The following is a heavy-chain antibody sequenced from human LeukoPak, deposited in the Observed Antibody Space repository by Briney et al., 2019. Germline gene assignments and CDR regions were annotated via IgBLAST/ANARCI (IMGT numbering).Heavy chain of an antibody. J-gene: IGHJ4*02. D-gene: IGHD4-23*01. CDR1: GYSISSGYY. CDR2: IYHSGNT. CDR3: GRVGAAHPSDYGGYYYFDY. Sequence: SQTLSLTCSVSGYSISSGYYWGWIRQPPEKGLEWIGSIYHSGNTLYNPSLKSRVTISVDTSKNQFSLKLRSVTAADTAVYYCGRVGAAHPSDYGGYYYFDYWGQGNLVTVSS. V-gene: IGHV4-38-2*02.